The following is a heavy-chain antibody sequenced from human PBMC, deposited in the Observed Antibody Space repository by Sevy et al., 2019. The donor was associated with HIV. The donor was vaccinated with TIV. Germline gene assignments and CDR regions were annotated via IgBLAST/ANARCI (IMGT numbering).Heavy chain of an antibody. Sequence: GGSLRLSCAASGFTVSRNYMSWVRQAPGKGLEWVSIIYSGGSTYYADSVTGRFTVSRDNSKNTLYLQMNSLRAEDTAVYYCAREATHYYDISGYRGAFDIWGQGTMVTVSS. CDR1: GFTVSRNY. J-gene: IGHJ3*02. D-gene: IGHD3-22*01. CDR2: IYSGGST. CDR3: AREATHYYDISGYRGAFDI. V-gene: IGHV3-53*01.